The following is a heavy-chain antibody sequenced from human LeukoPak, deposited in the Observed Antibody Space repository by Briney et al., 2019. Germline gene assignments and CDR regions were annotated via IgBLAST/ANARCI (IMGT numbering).Heavy chain of an antibody. CDR2: IYTSGST. D-gene: IGHD3-10*01. V-gene: IGHV4-61*02. Sequence: PSETLSRTCTVSGGSISSGSYYWSWIRQPAGKGLEWIGRIYTSGSTNYNPSLKSRVTISVDTSKNQFSLKLSSVTAADTAVYYCAREGPMVRGPYDYWGQGTLVTVSS. J-gene: IGHJ4*02. CDR3: AREGPMVRGPYDY. CDR1: GGSISSGSYY.